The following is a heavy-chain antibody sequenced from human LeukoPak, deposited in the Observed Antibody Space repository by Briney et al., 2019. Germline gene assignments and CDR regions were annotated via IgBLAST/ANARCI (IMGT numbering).Heavy chain of an antibody. V-gene: IGHV4-39*01. D-gene: IGHD3-9*01. CDR2: IYYSGST. CDR3: ARGKDILTGYYIRRTPNISGWFDP. CDR1: GGSISSSSYY. J-gene: IGHJ5*02. Sequence: SETLSLTCTVSGGSISSSSYYWGWIRQPPGKGLEWIGSIYYSGSTYYNPSLKSRVTVSVDTSKNQFSLKLSSVTAADTAVYYCARGKDILTGYYIRRTPNISGWFDPWGQGTLVTVSS.